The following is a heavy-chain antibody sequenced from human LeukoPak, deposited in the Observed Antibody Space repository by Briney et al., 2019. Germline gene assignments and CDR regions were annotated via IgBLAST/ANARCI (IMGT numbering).Heavy chain of an antibody. J-gene: IGHJ4*02. V-gene: IGHV4-59*08. CDR3: ARHYSGSYQSFDY. D-gene: IGHD1-26*01. CDR2: IYYSGST. CDR1: GGSISSYY. Sequence: SETLSLTCTVSGGSISSYYWSWVRQPPGKGLDWIGYIYYSGSTNYNPSLKSRVTISVDTSKNQFSLKLNSVTATDAAVYYCARHYSGSYQSFDYWGQGTLVTVSS.